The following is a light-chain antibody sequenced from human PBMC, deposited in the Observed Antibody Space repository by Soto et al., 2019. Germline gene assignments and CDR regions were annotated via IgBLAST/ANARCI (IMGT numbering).Light chain of an antibody. CDR1: QSVSSY. Sequence: EIVLTQSPATLSLSPGERATLSCRASQSVSSYLAWYQQKPGQAPRLLIYDASNRATGIPARFSGSGSGTDFTLSISSLEPEDFAVYYCHQRSTWPRTFGQGTMVDLK. V-gene: IGKV3-11*01. CDR3: HQRSTWPRT. CDR2: DAS. J-gene: IGKJ1*01.